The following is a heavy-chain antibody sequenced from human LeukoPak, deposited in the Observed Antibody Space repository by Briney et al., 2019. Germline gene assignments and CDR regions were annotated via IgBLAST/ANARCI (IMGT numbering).Heavy chain of an antibody. D-gene: IGHD6-19*01. J-gene: IGHJ4*02. V-gene: IGHV3-23*01. CDR1: GFTFISYA. Sequence: GGSLRLSCAASGFTFISYAMTWVRQAPGKGLEWVSSISVIGGTTYYADSVKGRFTISRDNSKSTLYLQMNSLRPEDTAVYYCAKISYNSGLIDSWGQGTLVTASS. CDR2: ISVIGGTT. CDR3: AKISYNSGLIDS.